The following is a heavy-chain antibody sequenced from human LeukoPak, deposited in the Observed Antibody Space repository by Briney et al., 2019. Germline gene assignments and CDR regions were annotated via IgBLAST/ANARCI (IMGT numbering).Heavy chain of an antibody. J-gene: IGHJ3*02. CDR2: MYHSGST. D-gene: IGHD5-18*01. Sequence: SETLSLTCTVSNYSISTDYYWGWIRQPPGKGLEWIGTMYHSGSTYYNPSLKSRVTISVDTSKNQFSLKLSSVTAADTAVYFCARDGLWIQNTFDIWGQGTMVTVSS. CDR3: ARDGLWIQNTFDI. CDR1: NYSISTDYY. V-gene: IGHV4-38-2*02.